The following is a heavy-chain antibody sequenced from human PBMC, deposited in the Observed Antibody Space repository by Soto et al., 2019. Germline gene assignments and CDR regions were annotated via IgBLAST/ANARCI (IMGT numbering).Heavy chain of an antibody. Sequence: QVQLVQSGAEVKKPGSSVTVSCKASGGTFNNFGISWVRQAPGQGLEWMGGIIPIFRTANYAQTFHGGVTITADESTRTVFMELSSLTSKDTAMYYCATSPLRGSYPGYFDPWGQGTLVTVSS. J-gene: IGHJ5*02. CDR3: ATSPLRGSYPGYFDP. D-gene: IGHD1-26*01. V-gene: IGHV1-69*01. CDR2: IIPIFRTA. CDR1: GGTFNNFG.